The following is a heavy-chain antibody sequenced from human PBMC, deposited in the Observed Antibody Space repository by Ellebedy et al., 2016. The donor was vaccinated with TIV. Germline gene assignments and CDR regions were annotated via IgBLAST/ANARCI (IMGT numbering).Heavy chain of an antibody. CDR3: VRDVQDSSGYHFDS. CDR1: GYTFITFD. V-gene: IGHV1-8*01. J-gene: IGHJ4*02. CDR2: MNPNSGDT. D-gene: IGHD3-22*01. Sequence: ASVKVSCXASGYTFITFDINWVRQASGQGLVWLGWMNPNSGDTGSAQKFQGRVAMTRNTSSRTAYLELNSLRSEDTAVYYCVRDVQDSSGYHFDSWGQGTLGTVSS.